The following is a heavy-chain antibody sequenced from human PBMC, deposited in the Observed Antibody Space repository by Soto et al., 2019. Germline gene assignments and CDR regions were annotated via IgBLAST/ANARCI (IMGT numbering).Heavy chain of an antibody. CDR1: GGSISSGGYY. V-gene: IGHV4-31*03. J-gene: IGHJ1*01. CDR2: IYYNGST. CDR3: ARDSNCSGGSCYSSPQYFQH. Sequence: QVQLQESGPGLVKPSQTLSLTCTVSGGSISSGGYYWSWIRQHPGKGLEWIGYIYYNGSTYYNPSLKSRVTISVDTSKNQFSLKLSSVTAADTAVYYCARDSNCSGGSCYSSPQYFQHWGQGTLVTVSS. D-gene: IGHD2-15*01.